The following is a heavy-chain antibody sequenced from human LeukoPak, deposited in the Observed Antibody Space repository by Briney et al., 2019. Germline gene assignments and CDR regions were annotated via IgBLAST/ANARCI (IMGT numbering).Heavy chain of an antibody. V-gene: IGHV4-38-2*02. Sequence: KSSETLSLTCSVSGYSISSGYYWDWIRQPPGKGLEWIASIYHSGKSYYNPSLESRVTISVHTSKNQFSLKLSSVTAADTAVYYCARLDTYSSSWYRFDAFDIWGQGTMVTVSS. D-gene: IGHD6-13*01. J-gene: IGHJ3*02. CDR1: GYSISSGYY. CDR2: IYHSGKS. CDR3: ARLDTYSSSWYRFDAFDI.